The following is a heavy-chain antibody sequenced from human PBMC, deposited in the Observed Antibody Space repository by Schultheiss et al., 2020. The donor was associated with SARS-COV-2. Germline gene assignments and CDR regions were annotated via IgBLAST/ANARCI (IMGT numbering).Heavy chain of an antibody. V-gene: IGHV3-21*04. CDR2: IRSSGRDI. Sequence: GGSLRLSCAASGFTFGTYNMHWVRQAPGKGLEFVASIRSSGRDIYYADSMQGRFTVSRDNANNSLYLQMHSLRADDTALYYCARGRSGYYDPFYYGMDVWGQGTAVTVSS. J-gene: IGHJ6*02. CDR1: GFTFGTYN. CDR3: ARGRSGYYDPFYYGMDV. D-gene: IGHD5-12*01.